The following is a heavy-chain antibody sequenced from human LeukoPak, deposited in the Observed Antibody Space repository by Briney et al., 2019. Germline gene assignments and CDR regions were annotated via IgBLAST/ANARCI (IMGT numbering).Heavy chain of an antibody. CDR1: GYTFTSYG. D-gene: IGHD5-24*01. J-gene: IGHJ2*01. CDR3: ARAYGYNINWYFDL. CDR2: ISANNGNT. Sequence: ASVTVSCKASGYTFTSYGIYWVRQAPGQGLEWMGWISANNGNTNYAQKLQGRVTMTTDTSTSTAYMELRSLRSDDTAVYYCARAYGYNINWYFDLWGRGTLVTVPS. V-gene: IGHV1-18*01.